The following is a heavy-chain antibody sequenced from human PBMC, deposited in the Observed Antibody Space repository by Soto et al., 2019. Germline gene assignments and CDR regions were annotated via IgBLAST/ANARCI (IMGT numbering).Heavy chain of an antibody. J-gene: IGHJ4*02. CDR1: GFTFSSYW. Sequence: EVHQVESGGNLVQPGGSLRLSCAASGFTFSSYWMHWVRQVPGKGLVWVSRIDPYGSGINYADSVKGRFTISRDNAKNTLNLQMNSLRVEDTAVYYCARGAIYGGYGSDNWGQGTLVTVSS. V-gene: IGHV3-74*01. CDR3: ARGAIYGGYGSDN. CDR2: IDPYGSGI. D-gene: IGHD5-12*01.